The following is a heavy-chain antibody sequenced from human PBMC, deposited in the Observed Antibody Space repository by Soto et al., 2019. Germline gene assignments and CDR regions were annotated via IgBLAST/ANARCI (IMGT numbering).Heavy chain of an antibody. J-gene: IGHJ4*02. CDR1: GGSFSDYI. V-gene: IGHV4-34*01. D-gene: IGHD1-26*01. CDR2: INHSGSA. CDR3: ARGLISGSHYSGGWYYFDS. Sequence: SETLSLTCDVYGGSFSDYIWTWIRQTPGKGLQWIGQINHSGSANYNPSLKSRVTISVHTSSSQFSLELSSVTTADTAVYYCARGLISGSHYSGGWYYFDSWGQGTQVTVSS.